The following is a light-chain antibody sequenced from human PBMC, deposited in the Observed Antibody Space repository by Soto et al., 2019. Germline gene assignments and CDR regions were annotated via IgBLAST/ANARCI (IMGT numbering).Light chain of an antibody. CDR2: DVS. J-gene: IGLJ2*01. CDR1: SSDVGGYNY. Sequence: QSALTQPASVSGSPGQSITISCTGTSSDVGGYNYVSWYQQHPGKAPKLMISDVSNWPSGVSNRFSGSKSGNTASLTISGLQAEDEADYYCCSYTSSSTPVVFGGGTKVTVL. CDR3: CSYTSSSTPVV. V-gene: IGLV2-14*03.